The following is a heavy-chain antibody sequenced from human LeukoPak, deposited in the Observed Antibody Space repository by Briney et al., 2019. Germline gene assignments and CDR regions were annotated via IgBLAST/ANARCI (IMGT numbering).Heavy chain of an antibody. Sequence: PGGSLRLSCTASGLSLNNYAMSWVRQVPGKGLEWVSASSSSDDGKWYAESVRGRFTISRDTSKNTVYLQMNSLRAEDTAVYYCAKALTSAKIAFDYYMDVWGKGTTVTISS. J-gene: IGHJ6*03. D-gene: IGHD3-3*02. CDR3: AKALTSAKIAFDYYMDV. CDR2: SSSSDDGK. V-gene: IGHV3-23*01. CDR1: GLSLNNYA.